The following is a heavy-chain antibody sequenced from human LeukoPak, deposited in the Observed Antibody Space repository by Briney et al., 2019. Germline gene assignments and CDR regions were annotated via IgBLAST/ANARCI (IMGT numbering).Heavy chain of an antibody. J-gene: IGHJ4*02. Sequence: GGPLSLSCAASGFTFRSFPMHWVRQAPAKGLEWVSSLIDTGADIYYADSVKGRFTISRDNSKNTLYLQMNSLRADDTAVYYCGKEFSSSWLFWGQGTLVTVSS. CDR1: GFTFRSFP. CDR2: LIDTGADI. D-gene: IGHD6-13*01. V-gene: IGHV3-23*01. CDR3: GKEFSSSWLF.